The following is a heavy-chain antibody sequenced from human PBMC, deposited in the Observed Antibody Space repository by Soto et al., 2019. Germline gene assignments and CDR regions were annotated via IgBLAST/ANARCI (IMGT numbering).Heavy chain of an antibody. D-gene: IGHD4-17*01. Sequence: QVQLQESGPGLLKPSQTLSLTCSVSGGSISNGDYYWSWIRQPPGKGLEWIGYIYYSGSTYYNPSPRGRVTISVGTSRTQFSRRLSSVTAADTAVYYCARRYGDSGFFDYWGQGTLVTVSS. J-gene: IGHJ4*02. CDR2: IYYSGST. V-gene: IGHV4-30-4*01. CDR1: GGSISNGDYY. CDR3: ARRYGDSGFFDY.